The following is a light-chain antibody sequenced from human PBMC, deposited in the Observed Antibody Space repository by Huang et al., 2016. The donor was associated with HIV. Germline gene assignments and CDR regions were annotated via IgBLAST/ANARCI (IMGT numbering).Light chain of an antibody. CDR2: SES. CDR3: QQSYTTLGT. V-gene: IGKV1-39*01. Sequence: DIQMTQSPSSLSASVGDRVTITCRASQSITTYLNWYQQKAEKGPKLLIYSESNLQGGVPSRFSGSGSGTDFTLTISSLQPEDFATYYCQQSYTTLGTFGQGTNLEIK. J-gene: IGKJ2*01. CDR1: QSITTY.